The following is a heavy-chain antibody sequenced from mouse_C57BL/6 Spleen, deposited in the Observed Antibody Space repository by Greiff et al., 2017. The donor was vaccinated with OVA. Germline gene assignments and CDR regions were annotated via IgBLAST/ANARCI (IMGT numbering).Heavy chain of an antibody. J-gene: IGHJ2*01. CDR3: ARWVYYYGSSYGDY. CDR1: GYAFSSSW. Sequence: VQLQQSGPELVKPGASVKISCKASGYAFSSSWMNWVKQRPGKGLEWIGRIYPGDGDTNYNGKFKGKATLTADKSSSTAYMQLSSLTSEDSAVYFCARWVYYYGSSYGDYWGQGTTLTVSS. V-gene: IGHV1-82*01. CDR2: IYPGDGDT. D-gene: IGHD1-1*01.